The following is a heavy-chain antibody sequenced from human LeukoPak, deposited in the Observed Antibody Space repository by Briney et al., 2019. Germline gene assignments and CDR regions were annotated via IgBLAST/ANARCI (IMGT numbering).Heavy chain of an antibody. CDR1: GGSISSSSYY. CDR2: IYYSGST. D-gene: IGHD6-13*01. Sequence: KPSETLSLTCTVSGGSISSSSYYWGWIRQPPGKGLEWIGSIYYSGSTYYNPSLKSRVTISVDRSKNQFSLKLSSVTAADTAVYYCARSAAGTNWFDPWGQGTLVTVSS. CDR3: ARSAAGTNWFDP. V-gene: IGHV4-39*07. J-gene: IGHJ5*02.